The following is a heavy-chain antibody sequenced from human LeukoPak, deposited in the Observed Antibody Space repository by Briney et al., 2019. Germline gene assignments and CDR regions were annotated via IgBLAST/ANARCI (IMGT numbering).Heavy chain of an antibody. CDR2: INHSGST. CDR3: ARGRFVRGVIIP. V-gene: IGHV4-34*01. D-gene: IGHD3-10*01. Sequence: KPSETLSLTCAVSGGSLSGYYWTWIRQPPGKGLEWIGEINHSGSTNYNPSLKSRVTISVDTSKNQFSLKLSSVTAADTAVYYCARGRFVRGVIIPWGQGTLVTVSS. CDR1: GGSLSGYY. J-gene: IGHJ5*02.